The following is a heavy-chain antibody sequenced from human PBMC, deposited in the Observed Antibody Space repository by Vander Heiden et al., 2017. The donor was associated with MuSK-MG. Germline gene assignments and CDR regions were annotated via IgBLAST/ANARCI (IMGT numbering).Heavy chain of an antibody. CDR3: ARERGAYCSGGSCYYDR. CDR1: GGSIRRYS. D-gene: IGHD2-15*01. Sequence: QVQLQEPGPGLVKPWETLSLTGTVSGGSIRRYSWSWIRQPPGKGLEWIGYIYYSGSTNYNPSLKSRVTISVDTSKNQFSLKLSSVTAADTAVYYCARERGAYCSGGSCYYDRWGQGTLVTVSS. J-gene: IGHJ5*02. CDR2: IYYSGST. V-gene: IGHV4-59*01.